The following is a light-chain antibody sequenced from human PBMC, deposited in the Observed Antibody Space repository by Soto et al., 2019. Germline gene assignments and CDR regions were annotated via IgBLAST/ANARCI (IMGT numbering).Light chain of an antibody. CDR2: DAS. CDR3: QQFSSYPLT. J-gene: IGKJ4*01. V-gene: IGKV3-11*01. CDR1: QIASSY. Sequence: IVLTQSPATLSFSPWEIATLSCRASQIASSYLAWYQQKPGQAPRLLIYDASNRATGIPARFSGGGSGTDFTLTISRLEPEDFAVYYCQQFSSYPLTFGGGTKVDIK.